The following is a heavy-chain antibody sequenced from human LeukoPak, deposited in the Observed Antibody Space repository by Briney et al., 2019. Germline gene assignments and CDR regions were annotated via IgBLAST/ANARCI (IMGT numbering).Heavy chain of an antibody. Sequence: GGSLRLSCAASGFTFDDYAMHWVRQAPGKGLEWVSGISWNSGSIGYADSVKGRFTISRDNAKNSLYLQMNSLRAEDTALYYCAKDILTAGYCTNGVCPAHFDIWGQGTMVTVSS. J-gene: IGHJ3*02. V-gene: IGHV3-9*01. CDR1: GFTFDDYA. CDR2: ISWNSGSI. CDR3: AKDILTAGYCTNGVCPAHFDI. D-gene: IGHD2-8*01.